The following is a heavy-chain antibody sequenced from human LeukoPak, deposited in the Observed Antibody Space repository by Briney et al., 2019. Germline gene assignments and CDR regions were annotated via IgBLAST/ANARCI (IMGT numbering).Heavy chain of an antibody. D-gene: IGHD2-2*01. V-gene: IGHV1-8*02. CDR3: ARCATPRIACYDF. Sequence: ASVKVSCKASGYTFTNYDINWARQATGQGLEWMGWMNPNSGNTGYAQKFQGRVTINRNTSISTAYVELSSLRSEDTAVYYCARCATPRIACYDFWGQGTLVTVSS. CDR2: MNPNSGNT. CDR1: GYTFTNYD. J-gene: IGHJ4*02.